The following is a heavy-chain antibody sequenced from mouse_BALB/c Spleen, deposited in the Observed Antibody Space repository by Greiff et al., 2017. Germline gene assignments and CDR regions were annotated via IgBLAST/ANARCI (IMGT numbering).Heavy chain of an antibody. CDR3: ARSREVPYYFDY. CDR2: INPSTGYT. J-gene: IGHJ2*01. V-gene: IGHV1-7*01. D-gene: IGHD3-3*01. Sequence: VKLMESGAELAKPGASVKMSCKASGYTFTSYWMHWVKQRPGQGLEWIGYINPSTGYTEYNQKFKDKATLTADKSSSTAYMQLSSLTSEDSAVYYCARSREVPYYFDYWGQGTTLTVSS. CDR1: GYTFTSYW.